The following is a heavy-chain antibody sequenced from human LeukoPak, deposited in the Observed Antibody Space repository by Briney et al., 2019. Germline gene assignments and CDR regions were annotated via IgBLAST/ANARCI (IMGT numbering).Heavy chain of an antibody. V-gene: IGHV4-30-4*01. J-gene: IGHJ3*02. D-gene: IGHD3-9*01. CDR1: GGSSSSGDYY. CDR3: DRSYYDILTGPGGFDI. Sequence: SETLSLTCTVSGGSSSSGDYYWSWIRQPPGMGLEWIGYIYYSGSTYYNPSLKSRVTISVDTSKNQFSLKLSSVTAADTAVYYCDRSYYDILTGPGGFDIWGQGTMVTVSS. CDR2: IYYSGST.